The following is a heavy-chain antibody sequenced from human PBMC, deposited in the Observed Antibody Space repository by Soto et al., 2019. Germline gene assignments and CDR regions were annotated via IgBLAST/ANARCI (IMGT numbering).Heavy chain of an antibody. CDR1: GYTFTTYG. Sequence: QVHLVPSGAEVRKPGASVKVSCKGSGYTFTTYGITWVRQAPGQGLEWMGWISAHNDNTNYAQKVQGRVTVTRDTSTSTAYMELRNLRSDDTAVYYCARGRNGDYWGQGALVTVSS. D-gene: IGHD1-1*01. V-gene: IGHV1-18*01. CDR2: ISAHNDNT. CDR3: ARGRNGDY. J-gene: IGHJ4*02.